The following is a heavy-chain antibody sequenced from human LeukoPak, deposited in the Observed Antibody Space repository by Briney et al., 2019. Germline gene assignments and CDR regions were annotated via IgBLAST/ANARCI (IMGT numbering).Heavy chain of an antibody. D-gene: IGHD2-15*01. CDR1: GFTFSTSW. V-gene: IGHV3-7*04. CDR2: IKHDGSEK. J-gene: IGHJ4*02. Sequence: GGSLRLSCAASGFTFSTSWMSWVRQAPGKGLEWVASIKHDGSEKYYLDSVKGRFTISRDNAKNSLYLQMNGLRAEDTAVYYCARDSWSLFDYWGQGTLVTVSS. CDR3: ARDSWSLFDY.